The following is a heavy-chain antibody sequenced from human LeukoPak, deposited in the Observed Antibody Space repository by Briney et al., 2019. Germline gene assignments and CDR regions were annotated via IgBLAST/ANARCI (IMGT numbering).Heavy chain of an antibody. J-gene: IGHJ4*02. CDR3: ARGVGATPI. CDR1: GFTFSSYS. D-gene: IGHD1-26*01. Sequence: GGSLRLSCAASGFTFSSYSMNWVRQAPGKWLELVSSISSSSSYIYYPDSVKGRFTISGDNAKNSLYLQMNSLRAEDTAVYYCARGVGATPIWGQGTLVTVSS. V-gene: IGHV3-21*01. CDR2: ISSSSSYI.